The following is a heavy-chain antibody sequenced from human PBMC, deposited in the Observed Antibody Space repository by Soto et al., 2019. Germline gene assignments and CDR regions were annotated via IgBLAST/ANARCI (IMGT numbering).Heavy chain of an antibody. CDR3: ARERYQVISDGMDV. Sequence: QVQLVQSGAXXXXPGASXXXXXKASGYTFTGXXXXXXXXXXXXXXEWMGWINPETGGTSYAQKFQGRVTLSRDTSINTAYLELSRLRFDDAAVYFCARERYQVISDGMDVWGQGTTVTVSS. D-gene: IGHD2-2*01. CDR1: GYTFTGXX. CDR2: INPETGGT. J-gene: IGHJ6*02. V-gene: IGHV1-2*02.